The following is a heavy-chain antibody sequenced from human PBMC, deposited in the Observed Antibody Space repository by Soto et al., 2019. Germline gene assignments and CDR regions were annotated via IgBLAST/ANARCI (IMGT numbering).Heavy chain of an antibody. J-gene: IGHJ3*02. Sequence: QVQLVQSGAEVKKPGASVKVSCKASGYTFTNYNIYWVRQAPGQGLEWMGWINTFNGNTNYAQNLQGRVTMTTDTSTSTAYMELRSLRSDDTAVYYCASGSGSYYFAFDIWGQGTMVTVSS. CDR3: ASGSGSYYFAFDI. V-gene: IGHV1-18*01. CDR1: GYTFTNYN. D-gene: IGHD1-26*01. CDR2: INTFNGNT.